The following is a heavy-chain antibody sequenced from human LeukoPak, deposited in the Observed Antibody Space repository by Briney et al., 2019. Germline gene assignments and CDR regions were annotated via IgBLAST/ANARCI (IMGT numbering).Heavy chain of an antibody. Sequence: SETLSLTCTVSGGSISSYYGSWIRQPPGKGLEWIGYIYYSGSTNYNPPLKSRVTISVDTSKNQFSLKLSSVTAADTAVYYCARGAYGDYPEDYWGQGTLVTVSS. J-gene: IGHJ4*02. CDR3: ARGAYGDYPEDY. CDR2: IYYSGST. V-gene: IGHV4-59*01. CDR1: GGSISSYY. D-gene: IGHD4-17*01.